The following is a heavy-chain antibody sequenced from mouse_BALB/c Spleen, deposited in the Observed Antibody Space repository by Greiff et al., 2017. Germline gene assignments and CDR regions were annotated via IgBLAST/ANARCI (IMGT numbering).Heavy chain of an antibody. J-gene: IGHJ4*01. D-gene: IGHD3-3*01. V-gene: IGHV2-9-2*01. CDR1: GFSLTSYD. CDR2: IWTGGGT. Sequence: QVQLKESGPGLVAPSQSLSITCTVSGFSLTSYDISWIRQPPGKGLEWLGVIWTGGGTNYNSAFMSRLSISKDNSKSQVFLKMNSLQTDDTAIYYCVREEGDSAMDYWGQGTSVTVSS. CDR3: VREEGDSAMDY.